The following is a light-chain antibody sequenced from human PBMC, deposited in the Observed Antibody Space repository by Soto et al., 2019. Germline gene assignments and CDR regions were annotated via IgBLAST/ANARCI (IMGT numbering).Light chain of an antibody. V-gene: IGKV3-20*01. J-gene: IGKJ1*01. CDR3: QQYGTSWWT. CDR2: GSS. Sequence: VLTQSPGTLSVSPGERATLSCRASHSVSANYLAWYQQKPGQAPRFLIYGSSTRAAGIPDRFSGSGSGTDFTLTISRLEPEDSAVYHCQQYGTSWWTFGQGTKVEIK. CDR1: HSVSANY.